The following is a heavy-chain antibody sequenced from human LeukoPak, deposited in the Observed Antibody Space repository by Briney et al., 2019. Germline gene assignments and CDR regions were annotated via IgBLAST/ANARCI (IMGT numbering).Heavy chain of an antibody. CDR1: GYTFTSYG. V-gene: IGHV1-18*01. CDR2: ISAYNGNT. D-gene: IGHD6-13*01. J-gene: IGHJ6*02. Sequence: ASVKVSCKASGYTFTSYGISWVRQAPGQGLEWMGWISAYNGNTNYAQELQGRVTMTTDTSTSTAYMEPRSLRSDDTAVYYCAREADSSSWFLSPEGMDVWGQGTTVTVSS. CDR3: AREADSSSWFLSPEGMDV.